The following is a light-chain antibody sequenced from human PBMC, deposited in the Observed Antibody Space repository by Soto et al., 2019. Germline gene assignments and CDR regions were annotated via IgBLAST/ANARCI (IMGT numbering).Light chain of an antibody. CDR2: DVK. CDR1: SSDVGGYNY. Sequence: QSALTQPRSVSGSPGQSVTISCTGTSSDVGGYNYVSWYQQYPGKAPKVMIYDVKTRPSGVPDRFSGSKSDNTASLTISGLQAEDEADYYCCSYAGSYTFVFGTGTKLTVL. V-gene: IGLV2-11*01. CDR3: CSYAGSYTFV. J-gene: IGLJ1*01.